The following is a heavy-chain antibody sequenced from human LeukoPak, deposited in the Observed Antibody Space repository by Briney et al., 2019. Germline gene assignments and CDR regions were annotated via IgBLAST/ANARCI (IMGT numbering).Heavy chain of an antibody. CDR1: GFTFSGYA. V-gene: IGHV3-30*04. CDR3: ASLYSSGWSYFFSGGMDV. CDR2: ITYDGSNK. J-gene: IGHJ6*04. D-gene: IGHD6-19*01. Sequence: GRSLRLSCAASGFTFSGYAMHWVRQAPGKGLEWVAVITYDGSNKYYADSVKGRFTISRDNSKNTLYLQMNSLRAEDTAVYYCASLYSSGWSYFFSGGMDVWGKGTTLTVSP.